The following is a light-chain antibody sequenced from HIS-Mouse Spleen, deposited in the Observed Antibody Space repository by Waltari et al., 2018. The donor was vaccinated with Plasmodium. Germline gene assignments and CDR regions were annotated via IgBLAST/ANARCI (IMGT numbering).Light chain of an antibody. CDR1: QGIGSY. J-gene: IGKJ1*01. Sequence: AIRMTQSPSSLSASTGDRVTITCRASQGIGSYLAWYQQKPGKAPKLLIYAASTLQSGVPSRFSGSGSGTDFTLTISCLQSEDFATYYCQQYYSYPGTFGQGTKVEIK. CDR3: QQYYSYPGT. CDR2: AAS. V-gene: IGKV1-8*01.